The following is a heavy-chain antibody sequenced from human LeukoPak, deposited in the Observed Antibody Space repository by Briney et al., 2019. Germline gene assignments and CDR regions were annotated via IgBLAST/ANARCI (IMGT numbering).Heavy chain of an antibody. CDR1: GGSISSSSYY. V-gene: IGHV4-39*01. CDR2: IYYSGST. Sequence: KASETLSLTCTVSGGSISSSSYYWGWIRQPPGKGLEWIGSIYYSGSTYYNPSLKSRVTISVDTSENQFSPKLSSVTAADTAVYYCARPSGLCSSTSCYMGTDPWGQGTLVTVSS. J-gene: IGHJ5*02. CDR3: ARPSGLCSSTSCYMGTDP. D-gene: IGHD2-2*02.